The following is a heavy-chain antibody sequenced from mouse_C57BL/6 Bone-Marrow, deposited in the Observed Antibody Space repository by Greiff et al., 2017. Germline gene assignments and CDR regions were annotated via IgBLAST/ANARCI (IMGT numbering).Heavy chain of an antibody. CDR3: ASSYSYYFDY. Sequence: VQLQQPGAELVMPGASVKLSCKASGYTFTSYWMHWVKQRPGQGLEWIGEIDPSDSYTNYNQKFKGKSTLTVDKSSSTAYMQLSSLTSEDSAVYYCASSYSYYFDYCGQGTTLTVSS. J-gene: IGHJ2*01. D-gene: IGHD2-10*01. CDR1: GYTFTSYW. V-gene: IGHV1-69*01. CDR2: IDPSDSYT.